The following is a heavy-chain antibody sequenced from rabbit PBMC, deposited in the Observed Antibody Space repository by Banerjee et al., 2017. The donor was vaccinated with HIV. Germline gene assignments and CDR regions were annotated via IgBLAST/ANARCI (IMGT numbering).Heavy chain of an antibody. J-gene: IGHJ4*01. V-gene: IGHV1S40*01. D-gene: IGHD1-1*01. CDR1: GFTISSSYY. CDR3: ARSPAYASSSGYHYYFNL. Sequence: QSLEESGGGLVQPEGSLTLTCTASGFTISSSYYMCWVRQAPGKGLEWIACIDAGGSGSIYYASWVNGRFTISKTSSTTVTLQMTSLTAADTATYFCARSPAYASSSGYHYYFNLWGPGTLVTVS. CDR2: IDAGGSGSI.